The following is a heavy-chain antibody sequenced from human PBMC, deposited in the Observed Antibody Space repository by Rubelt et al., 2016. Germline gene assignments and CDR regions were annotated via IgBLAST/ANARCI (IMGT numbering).Heavy chain of an antibody. V-gene: IGHV4-34*01. J-gene: IGHJ6*02. Sequence: RGGLEWIGEINHSGSTNYNPSLKSRVTISVDTSKNQFSLKLSSVTAADTAVYYCARRIQLWLNGGLYYYYGMDVWGQGTTVTVSS. CDR3: ARRIQLWLNGGLYYYYGMDV. CDR2: INHSGST. D-gene: IGHD5-18*01.